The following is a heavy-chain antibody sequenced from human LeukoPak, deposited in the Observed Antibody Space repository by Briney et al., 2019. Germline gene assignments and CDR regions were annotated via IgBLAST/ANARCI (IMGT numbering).Heavy chain of an antibody. J-gene: IGHJ5*02. D-gene: IGHD2-2*02. CDR3: ARDDCSSTSCYTGGSWFDP. Sequence: ASVKVSCKASGYTFTSYGISWVRQAPGQGLEWMGWISAYNGNTNYAQKLQGRVTMTTDTSTSTAYMELRSLRSDDTAVYYCARDDCSSTSCYTGGSWFDPWGQGTLVTVSS. CDR2: ISAYNGNT. V-gene: IGHV1-18*01. CDR1: GYTFTSYG.